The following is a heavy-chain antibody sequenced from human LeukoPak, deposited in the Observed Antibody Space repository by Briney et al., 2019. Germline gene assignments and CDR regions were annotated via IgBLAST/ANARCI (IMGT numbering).Heavy chain of an antibody. V-gene: IGHV3-53*01. D-gene: IGHD5-12*01. CDR3: ASGYSGYDRGY. J-gene: IGHJ4*01. Sequence: GGSLRLSCAASGFSVSSNYMNWVRQAPGKGLEGVSVIYSGGSTYYADSVKGRFTISRDNSKNTRYLQMNSLRAEDTAVYYCASGYSGYDRGYWGHGTLVTVSS. CDR1: GFSVSSNY. CDR2: IYSGGST.